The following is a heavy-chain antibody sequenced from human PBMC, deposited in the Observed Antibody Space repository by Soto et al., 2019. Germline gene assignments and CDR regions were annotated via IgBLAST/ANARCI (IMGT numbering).Heavy chain of an antibody. D-gene: IGHD3-22*01. V-gene: IGHV3-48*02. CDR2: ISRSSSTI. CDR3: ARDVGYYYDSSGYYRFDY. CDR1: GFTFSSYS. J-gene: IGHJ4*02. Sequence: GGSLRLSCAASGFTFSSYSMNWVRQAPGKGLEWVSYISRSSSTIYYADSVKGRFTISRDNAKNSLYLQMNSLRDEDTAVYYCARDVGYYYDSSGYYRFDYWGQGTLVTVSS.